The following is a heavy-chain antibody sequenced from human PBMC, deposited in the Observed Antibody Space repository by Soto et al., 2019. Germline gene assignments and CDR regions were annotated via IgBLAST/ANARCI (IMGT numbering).Heavy chain of an antibody. Sequence: QVQLVQSGAEVKRPGASVKVSSKATGYTFSSYDINWVRQATGEGLEWMGWMNPNSGNTGYAQKFQGRVTMTRNTSITTAYMELSSLRSEDTAVYYCARERSSGWLDYWGQGTLVTVSS. V-gene: IGHV1-8*01. CDR3: ARERSSGWLDY. J-gene: IGHJ4*02. CDR1: GYTFSSYD. CDR2: MNPNSGNT. D-gene: IGHD6-19*01.